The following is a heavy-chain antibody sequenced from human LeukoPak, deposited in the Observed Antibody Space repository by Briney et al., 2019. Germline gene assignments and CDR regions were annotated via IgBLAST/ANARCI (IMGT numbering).Heavy chain of an antibody. CDR3: AKAPPPTHGAGYLDH. V-gene: IGHV3-23*01. CDR1: GFTFSTYA. J-gene: IGHJ4*02. Sequence: PGGSLRLSCAASGFTFSTYAMSWVRQGPGKGLEWVSGISGSSRTIYYADSVKGRFTISRDNSKDTLFLQMNSLRADDTAIYCCAKAPPPTHGAGYLDHGGRGALVTFSS. D-gene: IGHD6-19*01. CDR2: ISGSSRTI.